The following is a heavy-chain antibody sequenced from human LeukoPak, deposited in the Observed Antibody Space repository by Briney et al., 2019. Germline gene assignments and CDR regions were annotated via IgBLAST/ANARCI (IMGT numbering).Heavy chain of an antibody. Sequence: HPGMSLRLSCAASGFTFSENNVHWVRQAPGKGLEWVALLSNDGNSYAYADSVKGRFTLSGDKSKTSLYLQMNSLRAEDTAVYYCARDRSGFYSVDYWGQGTLVTVSS. D-gene: IGHD5-12*01. J-gene: IGHJ4*02. CDR1: GFTFSENN. CDR2: LSNDGNSY. V-gene: IGHV3-30-3*01. CDR3: ARDRSGFYSVDY.